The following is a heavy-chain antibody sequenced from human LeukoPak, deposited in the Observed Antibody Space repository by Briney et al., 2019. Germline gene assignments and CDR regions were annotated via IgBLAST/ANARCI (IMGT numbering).Heavy chain of an antibody. CDR1: GFTFSSYG. CDR2: ISYDGSNK. V-gene: IGHV3-30*18. J-gene: IGHJ5*02. Sequence: GGSLRLSCAAPGFTFSSYGMHWVRQAPGKGLEWVAVISYDGSNKYYADSVKGRFTISRDNSKNTLYLQMNSLRPEDTAVYYCAKGSVRGNWFAPWGQGTLVTVSS. CDR3: AKGSVRGNWFAP.